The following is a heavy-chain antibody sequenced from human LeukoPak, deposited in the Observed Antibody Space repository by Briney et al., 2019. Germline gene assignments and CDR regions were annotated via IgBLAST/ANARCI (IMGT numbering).Heavy chain of an antibody. CDR3: ARDRALDN. J-gene: IGHJ4*02. D-gene: IGHD3-10*01. Sequence: PGGSLRLSCAASGFTFSSYSMNWVRQAPGKGLEWISYLSSSAGTIYYADSVKGRFTISRDNGKNSLYLQMNSLRAEDTAVYYCARDRALDNWGQGTLVTVSS. V-gene: IGHV3-48*04. CDR2: LSSSAGTI. CDR1: GFTFSSYS.